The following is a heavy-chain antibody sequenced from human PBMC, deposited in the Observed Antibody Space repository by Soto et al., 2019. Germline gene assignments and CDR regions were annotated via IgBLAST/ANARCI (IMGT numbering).Heavy chain of an antibody. CDR3: ATSKVITMVRGVSRKNAFDI. J-gene: IGHJ3*02. CDR2: IYYSGST. Sequence: SETLSLTCTVSGGSISSYYWSWIRQPPGKGLEWIGYIYYSGSTNYNPSLKSRVTISVDTSKNQFSLKLSSVTAADTAVYYCATSKVITMVRGVSRKNAFDIWGQGTMVTVSS. D-gene: IGHD3-10*01. V-gene: IGHV4-59*01. CDR1: GGSISSYY.